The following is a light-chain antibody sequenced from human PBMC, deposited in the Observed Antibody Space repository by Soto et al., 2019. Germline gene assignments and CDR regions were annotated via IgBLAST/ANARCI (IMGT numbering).Light chain of an antibody. Sequence: QSVLTQPPSASGTPGQRVTISCSGSSYNIGSNYMYWYQQLPGTAPKLLIYRNNQRPSGVPDRFSDSKSGTSASLAISGLRSEDEADYYCAAWDDSLSGVVFGGGTKVTVL. CDR3: AAWDDSLSGVV. V-gene: IGLV1-47*01. CDR1: SYNIGSNY. CDR2: RNN. J-gene: IGLJ2*01.